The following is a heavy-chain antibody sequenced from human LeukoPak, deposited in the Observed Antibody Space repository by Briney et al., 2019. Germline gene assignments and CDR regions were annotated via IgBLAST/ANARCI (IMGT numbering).Heavy chain of an antibody. CDR1: GFTFSTYI. J-gene: IGHJ5*02. Sequence: PGGSLRLSCAASGFTFSTYIMNWVRQTPGKGLEWVSSIGTSTSYIYYADSVKGRFTISRDNAKNSLYLQMNSLRAEDTAVYYCARATHGSYWFDPWGQGTLVTVSS. V-gene: IGHV3-21*01. CDR3: ARATHGSYWFDP. CDR2: IGTSTSYI.